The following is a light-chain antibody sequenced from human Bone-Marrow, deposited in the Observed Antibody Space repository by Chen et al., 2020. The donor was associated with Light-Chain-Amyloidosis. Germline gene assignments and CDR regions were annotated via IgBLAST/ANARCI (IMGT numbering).Light chain of an antibody. CDR2: WSS. V-gene: IGKV4-1*01. Sequence: DIVMTQSPDSLTVSLGERATINCKSSQTLLYSGNNKDYLAWYQQKPGQPHKLLFYWSSIREYGVPDRFIGSGSGTDFTLTITSLQAEDVAVYYCQQYSTLPWTFGQGTTVEI. CDR3: QQYSTLPWT. CDR1: QTLLYSGNNKDY. J-gene: IGKJ1*01.